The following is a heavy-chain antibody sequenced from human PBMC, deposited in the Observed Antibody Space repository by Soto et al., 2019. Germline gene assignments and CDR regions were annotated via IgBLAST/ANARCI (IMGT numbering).Heavy chain of an antibody. CDR2: IYPGDSDT. V-gene: IGHV5-51*01. Sequence: CKCSGYSVTSYWIGWVRQMPGKGLEGMGIIYPGDSDTRYSRSVQGQVTISADKSISTAYLQWSSLKASDTAMYYCARRHYITRPEYGMDVWGQGTTVTVSS. J-gene: IGHJ6*02. CDR3: ARRHYITRPEYGMDV. D-gene: IGHD3-10*01. CDR1: GYSVTSYW.